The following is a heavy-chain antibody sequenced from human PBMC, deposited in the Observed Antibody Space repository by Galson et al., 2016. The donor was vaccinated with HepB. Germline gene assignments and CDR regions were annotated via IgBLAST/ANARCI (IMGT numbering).Heavy chain of an antibody. J-gene: IGHJ4*02. Sequence: SVKVSCKASGYTFTTRVIGWVRQAPGQGLEWMGWISPFNGNTYYAQEVQGRVTLTADTSTSIAYMEPRSLRSDDTAVYYCARRVGVTSYYFDYWGQGTLVTVSS. CDR3: ARRVGVTSYYFDY. D-gene: IGHD1-26*01. CDR2: ISPFNGNT. V-gene: IGHV1-18*01. CDR1: GYTFTTRV.